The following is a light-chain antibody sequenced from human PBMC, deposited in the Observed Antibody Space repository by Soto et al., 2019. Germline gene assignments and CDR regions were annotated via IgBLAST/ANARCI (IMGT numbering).Light chain of an antibody. CDR2: DAS. CDR1: RSVTSNY. Sequence: EIVLPQSPGTLSLSPGESAPLSCRARRSVTSNYLAWYQQKPGQAPRLLIYDASNRATGIPARFSGSGSGTDFTLTISSLEPEDLAVYYCQKRSNWPPITVGEGTRLAIK. J-gene: IGKJ5*01. V-gene: IGKV3-11*01. CDR3: QKRSNWPPIT.